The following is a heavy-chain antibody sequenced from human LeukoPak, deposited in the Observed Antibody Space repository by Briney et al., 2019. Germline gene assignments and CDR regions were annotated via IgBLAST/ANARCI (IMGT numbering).Heavy chain of an antibody. Sequence: GASVKVSCKASGYTFTSYGISWVRHAPGQGLEWMGWISAYNGNTNYAQKLQGRVTMTTETSTSTAYMELRSLRSDDTAVYYCARAVWDSSGYRSDYWGQGTLVTVSS. J-gene: IGHJ4*02. V-gene: IGHV1-18*01. CDR2: ISAYNGNT. D-gene: IGHD6-19*01. CDR3: ARAVWDSSGYRSDY. CDR1: GYTFTSYG.